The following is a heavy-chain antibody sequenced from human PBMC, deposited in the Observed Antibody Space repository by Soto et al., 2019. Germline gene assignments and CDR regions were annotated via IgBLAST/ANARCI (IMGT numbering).Heavy chain of an antibody. J-gene: IGHJ4*02. CDR2: TFYSGFT. Sequence: SETLSLTCTVSDGSISSFYWSWIRQPPGKGLEWIGYTFYSGFTKYNPSLKSRVTISLDTSKNQIYMNLSSVTAADTALYYCAREGLWFGDYEGYWGQGAPVTVSS. CDR1: DGSISSFY. CDR3: AREGLWFGDYEGY. D-gene: IGHD3-10*01. V-gene: IGHV4-59*01.